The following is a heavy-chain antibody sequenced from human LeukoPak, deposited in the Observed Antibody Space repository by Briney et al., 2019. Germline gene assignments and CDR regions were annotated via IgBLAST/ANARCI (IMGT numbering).Heavy chain of an antibody. CDR2: IYYSGST. CDR3: ARDRFRYTATGFDP. J-gene: IGHJ5*02. CDR1: GGSISSYY. V-gene: IGHV4-59*01. Sequence: PSETLSLTCTVSGGSISSYYWSWIRQPPGKGLEWIGYIYYSGSTNYNPSLKSRVTISVDTSKNQFSLKLRSVTAADTAVYYCARDRFRYTATGFDPWGQGTLVTVSS. D-gene: IGHD5-18*01.